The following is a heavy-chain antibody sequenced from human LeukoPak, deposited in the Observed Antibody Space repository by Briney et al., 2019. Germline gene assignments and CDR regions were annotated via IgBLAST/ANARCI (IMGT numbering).Heavy chain of an antibody. CDR2: ISGSGATT. CDR1: GFTFSSYA. J-gene: IGHJ4*02. D-gene: IGHD3-10*01. CDR3: AKDWGMVREVITYYFDY. Sequence: GGSLRLSCAASGFTFSSYAMNWVRQAPGKGLEWVSVISGSGATTYYADSVKGRFTISGDNSKNTLYLQMNSLRAEDTAVYYCAKDWGMVREVITYYFDYWGQGTLVTVSS. V-gene: IGHV3-23*01.